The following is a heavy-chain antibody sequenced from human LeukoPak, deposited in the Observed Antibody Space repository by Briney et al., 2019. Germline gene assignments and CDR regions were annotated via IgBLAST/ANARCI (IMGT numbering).Heavy chain of an antibody. V-gene: IGHV4-59*01. CDR2: IYYSGST. J-gene: IGHJ4*02. Sequence: SETLSLTCTVSVGSISSYYWSWIRQPPGKGLEWIGYIYYSGSTNYNPSLKSRVTISVDTSKNQFSLKLSSVTAADTAVYYCARAEDSSGYYPLGYWGQGTLVTVSS. D-gene: IGHD3-22*01. CDR3: ARAEDSSGYYPLGY. CDR1: VGSISSYY.